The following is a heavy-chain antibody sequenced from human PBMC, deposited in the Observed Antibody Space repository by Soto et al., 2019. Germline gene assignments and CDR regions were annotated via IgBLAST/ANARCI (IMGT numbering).Heavy chain of an antibody. D-gene: IGHD3-10*01. Sequence: QVQLVQSGAEVKKPGASVKVSCKASGYTFTSYGISWVRQAPGQGLEWMGWISAYNGNTNYAQKLQGRVTMTTDTSTSTAYMEMRSMRYDDTAVYYCARDLRAYYYGSGSHDWGQGPWSPSPQ. CDR1: GYTFTSYG. V-gene: IGHV1-18*01. J-gene: IGHJ1*01. CDR2: ISAYNGNT. CDR3: ARDLRAYYYGSGSHD.